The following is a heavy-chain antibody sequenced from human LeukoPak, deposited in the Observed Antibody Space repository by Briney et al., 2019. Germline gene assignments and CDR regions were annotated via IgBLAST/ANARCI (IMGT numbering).Heavy chain of an antibody. Sequence: PSETLSLTCTVSGGSISSYYWSWIRQPPGKGLEWIGYIYYSGSTNYNPSLKSRVTISVDTSKNQFSLKLSSVTAADTAVYYCARNALLAYCGGDCYSGPYYYYGMDVWGQGTTVTVSS. CDR1: GGSISSYY. V-gene: IGHV4-59*01. J-gene: IGHJ6*02. CDR3: ARNALLAYCGGDCYSGPYYYYGMDV. CDR2: IYYSGST. D-gene: IGHD2-21*02.